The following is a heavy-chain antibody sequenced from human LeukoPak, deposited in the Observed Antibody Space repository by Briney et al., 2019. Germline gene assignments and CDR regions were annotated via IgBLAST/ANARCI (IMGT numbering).Heavy chain of an antibody. CDR3: ARGGSGSYTYLDY. CDR1: GDKFNSYW. J-gene: IGHJ4*02. V-gene: IGHV5-51*01. D-gene: IGHD6-19*01. Sequence: GESLKISCQVSGDKFNSYWLGWVRQVPGKALERMGIIFSADSDTRYSPSFQGQVTISIDKSINTVYLQWTSLQASDTAIYFCARGGSGSYTYLDYWGQGTKVNVFS. CDR2: IFSADSDT.